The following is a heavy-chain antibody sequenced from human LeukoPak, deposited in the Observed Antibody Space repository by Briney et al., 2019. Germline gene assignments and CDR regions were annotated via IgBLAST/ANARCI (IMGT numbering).Heavy chain of an antibody. V-gene: IGHV1-3*01. CDR2: INAGNGNT. J-gene: IGHJ4*02. CDR3: ARDYDYLWGSYRANHNYFDY. D-gene: IGHD3-16*02. Sequence: GASVKASCKASGYTFTSYAMHWVRQAPGQRLEWMGWINAGNGNTKYSQKFQGRVTITRDTSASTAYMEPSSLTSEDTAVYYCARDYDYLWGSYRANHNYFDYWGQGTLVTVSS. CDR1: GYTFTSYA.